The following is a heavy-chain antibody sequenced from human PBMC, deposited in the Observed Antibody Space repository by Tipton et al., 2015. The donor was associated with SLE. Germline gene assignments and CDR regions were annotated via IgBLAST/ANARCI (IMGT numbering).Heavy chain of an antibody. V-gene: IGHV4-39*07. J-gene: IGHJ4*02. D-gene: IGHD3-9*01. CDR1: GGSISSSSYY. Sequence: LRLSCTVSGGSISSSSYYWGWIRQLPGKGLEWIGEINHSGSTNYNPSLKSRVTISVDTSENQFSLKLSSVTAADTAVYYCARGRGYDILTGYYWNYWGQGTLVTVSS. CDR2: INHSGST. CDR3: ARGRGYDILTGYYWNY.